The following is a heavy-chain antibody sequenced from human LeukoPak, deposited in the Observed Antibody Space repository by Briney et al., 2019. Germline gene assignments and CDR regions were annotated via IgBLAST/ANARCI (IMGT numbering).Heavy chain of an antibody. D-gene: IGHD3-22*01. Sequence: GESLKISCKGSGYSFTSYWIGWVRQMPGKGLEWMGIIYPGDSDTRYSPSFQGQVTISAYKSISTAYLQWSSLKASDTAMYYCARAYNRIDSSGYYPLGPYYFDHWGQGTLVTVSS. J-gene: IGHJ4*02. V-gene: IGHV5-51*01. CDR3: ARAYNRIDSSGYYPLGPYYFDH. CDR2: IYPGDSDT. CDR1: GYSFTSYW.